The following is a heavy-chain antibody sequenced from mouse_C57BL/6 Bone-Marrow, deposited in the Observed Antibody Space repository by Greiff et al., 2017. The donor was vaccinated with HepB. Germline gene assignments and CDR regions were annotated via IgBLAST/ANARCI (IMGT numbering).Heavy chain of an antibody. CDR2: SRNKANDYTT. CDR3: ARDAGYAMDY. V-gene: IGHV7-1*01. J-gene: IGHJ4*01. CDR1: GFTFSDFY. Sequence: EVKLVESGGGLVQSGRSLRLSCATSGFTFSDFYMEWVRQAPGKGLEWIAASRNKANDYTTEYSASVKGRFIVSRDTSQSILYLQMNALRAEDTAIYYCARDAGYAMDYWGQGTSVTVSS.